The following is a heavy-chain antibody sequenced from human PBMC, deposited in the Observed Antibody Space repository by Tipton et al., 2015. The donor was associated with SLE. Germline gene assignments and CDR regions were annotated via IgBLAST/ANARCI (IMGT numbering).Heavy chain of an antibody. CDR3: ARDLGAGWGGHWYFDL. Sequence: TLSLNCTVSGGSINGYYWNWFRQPPGRELEWIGYIYHSGSTNYNPSLKSRVTMSVDTSKNQFSLKLSSVTTADTAVYYCARDLGAGWGGHWYFDLWGRGTLLTVSS. D-gene: IGHD3-16*01. J-gene: IGHJ2*01. V-gene: IGHV4-59*01. CDR2: IYHSGST. CDR1: GGSINGYY.